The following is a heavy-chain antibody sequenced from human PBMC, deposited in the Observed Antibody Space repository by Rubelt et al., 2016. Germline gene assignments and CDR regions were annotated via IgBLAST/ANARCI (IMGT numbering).Heavy chain of an antibody. V-gene: IGHV3-33*06. J-gene: IGHJ4*02. D-gene: IGHD2-15*01. CDR1: GFRFRSYG. CDR3: AKGKCVTCFFGLDY. CDR2: IWYDENKK. Sequence: VQLVESGGGLVQPGGSLRLSCVASGFRFRSYGMHWVRQAPGKGLEWVAVIWYDENKKYYADSVKGRFAISRDNSTNTLYLQMNSLGVEDTAVYYCAKGKCVTCFFGLDYWGQGTLVAVSS.